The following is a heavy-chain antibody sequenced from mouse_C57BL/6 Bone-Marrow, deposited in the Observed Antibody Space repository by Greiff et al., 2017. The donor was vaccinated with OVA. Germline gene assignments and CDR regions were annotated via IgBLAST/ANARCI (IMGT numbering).Heavy chain of an antibody. CDR3: ASPALDY. J-gene: IGHJ2*01. V-gene: IGHV1-42*01. CDR2: INPSTGGT. CDR1: GYSFTGYY. Sequence: EVQLQQSGPELVKPGASVKISCKASGYSFTGYYMNWVKQSPEKSLVWIREINPSTGGTTYNQKFKAKATLTVDKSSSTAYMQLKSLTSEDSAVYYCASPALDYWGQGTTLTVSS.